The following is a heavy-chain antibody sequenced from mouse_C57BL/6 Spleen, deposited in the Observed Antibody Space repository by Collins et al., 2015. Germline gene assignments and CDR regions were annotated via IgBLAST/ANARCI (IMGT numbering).Heavy chain of an antibody. Sequence: QVQLQQSGAELVRPGASVTLSCKASSYTFTDYEMHWVKQTPVHGLEWIGAIDPETGGTAYNQKFKGEAILTADKSSTTAYMELRSLTSEDSAVYYCARDFGLNYYGSSYGDWYFDVWGTGTTVTVSS. J-gene: IGHJ1*03. D-gene: IGHD1-1*01. V-gene: IGHV1-15*01. CDR1: SYTFTDYE. CDR2: IDPETGGT. CDR3: ARDFGLNYYGSSYGDWYFDV.